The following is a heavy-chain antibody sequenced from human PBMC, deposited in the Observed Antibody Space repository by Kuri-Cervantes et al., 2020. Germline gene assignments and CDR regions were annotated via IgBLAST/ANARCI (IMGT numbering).Heavy chain of an antibody. CDR3: ARDTAAGPRTNNWFDP. J-gene: IGHJ5*02. D-gene: IGHD6-13*01. CDR1: GGSISSSNW. CDR2: IYHSGST. V-gene: IGHV4-4*02. Sequence: SCAVSGGSISSSNWWSWVRQPPGKGLEWIGEIYHSGSTNYNPSLKSRVTISVDKSKNQCSLKLSSVTAADTAVYYCARDTAAGPRTNNWFDPWGQGTLVTVSS.